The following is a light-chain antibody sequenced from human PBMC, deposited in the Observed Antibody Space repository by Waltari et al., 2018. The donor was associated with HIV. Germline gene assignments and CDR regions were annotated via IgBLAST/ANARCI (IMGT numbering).Light chain of an antibody. V-gene: IGLV1-40*01. CDR3: QSYDNSLGGSVV. Sequence: QSVLTQPPSVSGAPGQRVTIPCTGSSSNIGALYDVNWYQQLPGTAPKLLIYGNSNRPSGVPDRFSGSKSGTSASLAITGLQAEDEADYYCQSYDNSLGGSVVFGGGTKLTVL. CDR1: SSNIGALYD. CDR2: GNS. J-gene: IGLJ2*01.